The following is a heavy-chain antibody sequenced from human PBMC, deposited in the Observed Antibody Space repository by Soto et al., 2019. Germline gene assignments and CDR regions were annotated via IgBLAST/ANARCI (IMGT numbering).Heavy chain of an antibody. CDR3: AREGTKKLNWFDP. Sequence: SETLSLTCAVSGYSISSGYYWGWIRQPPGKGLEWIGSIYHSGSTYYNPSLKSRVTISVDTSKNQFSLKLSSVTAADTAVYYCAREGTKKLNWFDPWGQGTLVTVSS. D-gene: IGHD1-7*01. CDR1: GYSISSGYY. V-gene: IGHV4-38-2*02. J-gene: IGHJ5*02. CDR2: IYHSGST.